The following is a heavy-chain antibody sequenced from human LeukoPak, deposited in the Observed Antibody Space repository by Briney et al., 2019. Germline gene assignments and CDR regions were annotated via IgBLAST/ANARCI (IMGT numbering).Heavy chain of an antibody. J-gene: IGHJ4*02. V-gene: IGHV1-2*02. CDR1: GCIFTGYY. CDR2: INPNSGDA. Sequence: EASVKVSCKASGCIFTGYYIYWVRQAPGQGLEWMGWINPNSGDAKSAQRFQGRVTLTRETSTSSVCMELNRLRSDDTAVYYCASRPQDPTLPVADYWGQGTLITVSS. D-gene: IGHD6-19*01. CDR3: ASRPQDPTLPVADY.